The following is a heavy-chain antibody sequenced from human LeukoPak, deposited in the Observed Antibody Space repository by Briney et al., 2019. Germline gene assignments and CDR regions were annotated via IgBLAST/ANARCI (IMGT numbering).Heavy chain of an antibody. Sequence: GGSLRLSCAASGFTFSSYAIDWVRQAPGKGLEWVAVISYDGSNKYYADSVKGRFSISRDNSKNTLYLQMNSLRADDTAVYYCARRYDGFDYWGQGTLVTVSS. CDR1: GFTFSSYA. CDR3: ARRYDGFDY. V-gene: IGHV3-30-3*01. D-gene: IGHD3-3*01. J-gene: IGHJ4*02. CDR2: ISYDGSNK.